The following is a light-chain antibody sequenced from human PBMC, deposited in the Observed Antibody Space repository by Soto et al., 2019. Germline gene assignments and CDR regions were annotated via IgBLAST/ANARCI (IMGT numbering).Light chain of an antibody. Sequence: QSALTQPASVSGSPGQSITISCTGTSSDIGGHNDVSWYQQHPGKAPKLLIYGVSNRPSGVSNRFSAYKSGNTASLTISGLQAEDETDYYCCSYTSNITPYVFGTGTKVTVL. CDR2: GVS. V-gene: IGLV2-14*01. CDR3: CSYTSNITPYV. CDR1: SSDIGGHND. J-gene: IGLJ1*01.